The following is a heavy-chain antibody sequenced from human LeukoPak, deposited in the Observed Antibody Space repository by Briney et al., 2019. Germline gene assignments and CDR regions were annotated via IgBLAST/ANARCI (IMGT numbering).Heavy chain of an antibody. D-gene: IGHD2-15*01. CDR2: ISSSGSTI. CDR3: ARLYCSGGSCYRSFDY. CDR1: GFTFSSYE. J-gene: IGHJ4*02. Sequence: GGSLRLSCAASGFTFSSYEMNWVRQAPGKGLEWDSYISSSGSTIYYADSVKGRFTISRDNAKNSLYLQMNSLRAEDTAVYYCARLYCSGGSCYRSFDYWGQGTLVTVSS. V-gene: IGHV3-48*03.